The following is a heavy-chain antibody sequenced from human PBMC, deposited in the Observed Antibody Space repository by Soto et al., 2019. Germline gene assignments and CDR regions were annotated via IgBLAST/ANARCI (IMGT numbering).Heavy chain of an antibody. CDR1: GFTFSSYS. Sequence: GSLRLSCAASGFTFSSYSMSWVRQAPGKGLEWVSAISGSGGSTYYADSVKGRFTISRDNSKNTLYLQMNSLRAEDTAVYYCAKDPFYVVPAAYMDVWGQGTTVTVSS. V-gene: IGHV3-23*01. CDR3: AKDPFYVVPAAYMDV. D-gene: IGHD2-2*01. CDR2: ISGSGGST. J-gene: IGHJ6*02.